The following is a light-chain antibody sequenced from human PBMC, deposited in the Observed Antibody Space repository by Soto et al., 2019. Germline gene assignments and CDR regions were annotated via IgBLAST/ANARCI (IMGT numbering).Light chain of an antibody. CDR2: DVS. CDR1: SSDVGNYNY. Sequence: QSALTQPASVSGSPGQSITISCTGTSSDVGNYNYVSWYQQHPGKAPKLMIHDVSNRPSGVSNRFSGSKSGNTASLSISGLPAEDEADYYCSSYTSSSTYVFGTGTKATVL. CDR3: SSYTSSSTYV. V-gene: IGLV2-14*01. J-gene: IGLJ1*01.